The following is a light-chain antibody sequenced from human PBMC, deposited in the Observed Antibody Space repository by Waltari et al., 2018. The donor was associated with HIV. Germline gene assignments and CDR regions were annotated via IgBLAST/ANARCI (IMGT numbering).Light chain of an antibody. Sequence: DIVMTQSPDSLAVSLGERATINCKSSQSVLFTSNNKNYLAWYQQKPGQPPKLLIYWASTRESGVPDRCSGSGSGTDFTLTISSLQAEDVAVYYCQQYYRKPPTFGQGTKVEIK. CDR3: QQYYRKPPT. CDR1: QSVLFTSNNKNY. J-gene: IGKJ1*01. V-gene: IGKV4-1*01. CDR2: WAS.